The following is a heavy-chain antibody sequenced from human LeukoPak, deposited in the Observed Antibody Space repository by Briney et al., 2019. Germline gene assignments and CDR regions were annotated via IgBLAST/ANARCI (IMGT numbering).Heavy chain of an antibody. CDR1: GGSVSSGSYY. CDR2: IYYSGST. Sequence: SETLSLTCTVSGGSVSSGSYYWSWIRHPPGKGLEWIGYIYYSGSTNYNPSLKSRVTISVDTSKNQFSLKLSSVTAADTAVYYCARDRVEYYYDSSGYSHDAFDIWGQGTMVTVSS. CDR3: ARDRVEYYYDSSGYSHDAFDI. V-gene: IGHV4-61*01. J-gene: IGHJ3*02. D-gene: IGHD3-22*01.